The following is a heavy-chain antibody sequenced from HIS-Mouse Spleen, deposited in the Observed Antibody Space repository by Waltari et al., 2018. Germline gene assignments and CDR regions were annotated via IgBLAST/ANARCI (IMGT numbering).Heavy chain of an antibody. V-gene: IGHV4-39*07. CDR1: GGSISSSSYY. CDR3: AREIPYSSSWYDWYFDL. D-gene: IGHD6-13*01. Sequence: QLQLQESGPGLVKPSEPLSLPCTVSGGSISSSSYYWGWIRQPPGKGLEWIGGIYYSGSTYYNPSLKSRVTISVDTSKNQFSLKLSSVTAADTAVYYCAREIPYSSSWYDWYFDLWGRGTLVTVSS. CDR2: IYYSGST. J-gene: IGHJ2*01.